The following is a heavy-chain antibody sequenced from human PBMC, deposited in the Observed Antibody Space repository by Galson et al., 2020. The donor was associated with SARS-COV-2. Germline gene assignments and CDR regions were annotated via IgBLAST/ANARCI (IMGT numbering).Heavy chain of an antibody. CDR1: GFTFSSYA. CDR3: ARARDGGYSYAYDY. V-gene: IGHV3-30-3*01. D-gene: IGHD5-18*01. Sequence: GGSLRLSCAASGFTFSSYAMHWVRQAPGKGLEWVAVISYDGSNKYYADSVKGRFTISRDNSKNTLYLQMNSLRAEDTAVYYCARARDGGYSYAYDYWGQGALVTGSS. J-gene: IGHJ4*02. CDR2: ISYDGSNK.